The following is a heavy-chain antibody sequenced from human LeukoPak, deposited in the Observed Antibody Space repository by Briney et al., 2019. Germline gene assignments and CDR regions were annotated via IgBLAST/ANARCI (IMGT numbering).Heavy chain of an antibody. Sequence: PGGSLRLSCAASGFTFSSYAMSWVRQAPVKGLEWVSAISGSGGSTYYADSVKGRFTISRDNSKNTLYLQMNSLRAEDTAVYYCAKYGITMVRGVTLPYYFDYWGQGTLVTVSS. D-gene: IGHD3-10*01. CDR2: ISGSGGST. V-gene: IGHV3-23*01. J-gene: IGHJ4*02. CDR1: GFTFSSYA. CDR3: AKYGITMVRGVTLPYYFDY.